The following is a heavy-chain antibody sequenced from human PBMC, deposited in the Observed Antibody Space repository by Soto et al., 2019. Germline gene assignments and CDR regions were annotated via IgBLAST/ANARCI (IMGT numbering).Heavy chain of an antibody. Sequence: GGSLRLSCAASGFTFSRYWMHWVRQSPGKGLEYVSSISSNGVSTYYADSVKGRFSISRDNSKNTLYLQMSSLRAEDTAVYYCVKDRYIDYWGLGTLVTVSS. CDR1: GFTFSRYW. CDR2: ISSNGVST. J-gene: IGHJ4*02. CDR3: VKDRYIDY. V-gene: IGHV3-64D*06.